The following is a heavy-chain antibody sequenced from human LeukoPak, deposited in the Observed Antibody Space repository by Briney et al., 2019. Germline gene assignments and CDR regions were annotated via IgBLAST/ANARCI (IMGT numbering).Heavy chain of an antibody. CDR1: GGSISSYY. J-gene: IGHJ6*03. D-gene: IGHD6-19*01. CDR2: IYYTGST. CDR3: ARAPGSAYYPYYYMDV. Sequence: SETLSFTCTVSGGSISSYYWSWIRQPPGKGLEWIGYIYYTGSTNYNPSLKSRVTISVDTSKNQFSLNLNSVTAADTAEYYCARAPGSAYYPYYYMDVWGKGTTVTVSS. V-gene: IGHV4-59*01.